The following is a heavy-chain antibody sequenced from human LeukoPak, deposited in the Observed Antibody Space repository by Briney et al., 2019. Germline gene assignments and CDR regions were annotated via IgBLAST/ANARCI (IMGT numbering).Heavy chain of an antibody. V-gene: IGHV3-21*01. J-gene: IGHJ5*02. CDR2: ISSSSSYI. CDR1: GFNFSSYS. D-gene: IGHD2-2*01. CDR3: AIYQLLNGGFDP. Sequence: GGSLRLSCAASGFNFSSYSMNWVRQAPGKGLEWVSSISSSSSYIYYADSVKGRFTISRDNAKNSLYLQMNSLRAEDTAVYYCAIYQLLNGGFDPWGQGTLVTVSS.